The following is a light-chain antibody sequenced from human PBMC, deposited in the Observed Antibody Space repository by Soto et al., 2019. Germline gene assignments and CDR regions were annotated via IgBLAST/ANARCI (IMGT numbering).Light chain of an antibody. CDR1: SSDIGNYNY. J-gene: IGLJ1*01. CDR3: SSYTGTSTYV. V-gene: IGLV2-14*03. CDR2: DVS. Sequence: QSALTQPDSVSGSPGQSVAISCTAASSDIGNYNYVSWYQQRPGKVPKLIIHDVSDRPSGVSDRFSGSKSGNTASLTISGVQAEDEADYYCSSYTGTSTYVFGTGTKLTVL.